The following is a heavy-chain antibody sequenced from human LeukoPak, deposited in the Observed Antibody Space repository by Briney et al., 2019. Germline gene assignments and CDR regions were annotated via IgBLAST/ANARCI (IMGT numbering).Heavy chain of an antibody. Sequence: GGSLILSCAASGFTFSGSAMSWVRPAPGEGLEWVSLISYSGANSYYTDSVRGRFTISRHNSKDTLFLQMNSLRAEDTAIYYCARDMQLSTWGLGTMVTVSS. V-gene: IGHV3-23*01. CDR2: ISYSGANS. J-gene: IGHJ3*01. CDR3: ARDMQLST. D-gene: IGHD3-16*02. CDR1: GFTFSGSA.